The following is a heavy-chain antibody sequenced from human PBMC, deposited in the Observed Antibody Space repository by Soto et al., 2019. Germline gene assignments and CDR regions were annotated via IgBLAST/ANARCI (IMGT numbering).Heavy chain of an antibody. CDR1: GVSISSGGYS. CDR2: IYSGTT. V-gene: IGHV4-30-2*01. D-gene: IGHD2-8*02. Sequence: QVQLQESASGPVKPSQTLSLTCAVSGVSISSGGYSWSWIRQPPGKGMEWIGYIYSGTTHYNPSLKSRVTISMDRSKNQVSLSLKSVTAADTAVYYCAREDTGALFDFWGQGNLVTVSS. J-gene: IGHJ4*02. CDR3: AREDTGALFDF.